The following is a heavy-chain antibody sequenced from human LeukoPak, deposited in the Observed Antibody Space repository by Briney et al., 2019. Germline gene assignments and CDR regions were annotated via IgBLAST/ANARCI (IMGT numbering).Heavy chain of an antibody. CDR2: INHSGST. CDR3: ARDGDRSSSWYREGNWFDP. D-gene: IGHD6-13*01. V-gene: IGHV4-34*01. CDR1: GGSFSGYY. Sequence: PSETLSLTCAVYGGSFSGYYWSWIRQPPGKGLEWIGEINHSGSTNYNPSLKSRVTISVDTSKNQFSLKLSSVTAADTAVYYCARDGDRSSSWYREGNWFDPWGQGTLVTVSS. J-gene: IGHJ5*02.